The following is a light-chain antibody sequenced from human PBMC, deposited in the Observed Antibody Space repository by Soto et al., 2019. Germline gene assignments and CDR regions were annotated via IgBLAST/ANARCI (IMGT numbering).Light chain of an antibody. J-gene: IGKJ1*01. V-gene: IGKV1-5*01. CDR2: DAS. CDR3: QQYDSYSWT. Sequence: DIQMTQSPSTLSASAGDTVTITCRASQSISTWLAWYQQKPGKAPKLLIFDASSLRSGVPSRFSGSGSGTEFTLTISSLQPDDFATYYRQQYDSYSWTFXQGTKVDIK. CDR1: QSISTW.